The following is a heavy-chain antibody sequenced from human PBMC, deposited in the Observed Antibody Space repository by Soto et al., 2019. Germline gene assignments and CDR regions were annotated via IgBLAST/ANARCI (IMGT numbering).Heavy chain of an antibody. J-gene: IGHJ4*02. CDR3: ARDPYSSSWPPTEGGY. CDR1: GYTFTSYY. Sequence: ASVKVSCKASGYTFTSYYMHWVRQAPGQGLEWMGIINPSGGSTSYAQKFQGRVTMTRDTSTSTVYMELSSLRSEDTAVYYCARDPYSSSWPPTEGGYWGQGTLVTVSS. V-gene: IGHV1-46*01. CDR2: INPSGGST. D-gene: IGHD6-13*01.